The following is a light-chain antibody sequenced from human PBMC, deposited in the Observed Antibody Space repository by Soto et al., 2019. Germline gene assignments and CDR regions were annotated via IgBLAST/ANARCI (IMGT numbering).Light chain of an antibody. CDR2: GAS. Sequence: EIVMTQSPATLSVSPGGRATLSCRASQSVSSNLAWYQQKLGQAPRLLIYGASTRATGIPARLSGSGSGTEFTLTISSLQSEDFAVYYCQQYKNWPTFGQGTKVEIK. J-gene: IGKJ1*01. CDR3: QQYKNWPT. V-gene: IGKV3-15*01. CDR1: QSVSSN.